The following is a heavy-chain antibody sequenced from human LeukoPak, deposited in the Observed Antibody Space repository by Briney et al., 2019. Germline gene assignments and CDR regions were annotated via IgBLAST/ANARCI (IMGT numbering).Heavy chain of an antibody. CDR1: GGSISSYY. Sequence: SETLSLTCTVSGGSISSYYWSWIRQPPGKGLEWIGYIYYSGSTNYNPSLKSRVTISVDTSKNQFSLKLSSVTAADTAVYYCARDGLGYAFDIWGQGTMVTVSS. CDR3: ARDGLGYAFDI. CDR2: IYYSGST. J-gene: IGHJ3*02. D-gene: IGHD3/OR15-3a*01. V-gene: IGHV4-59*01.